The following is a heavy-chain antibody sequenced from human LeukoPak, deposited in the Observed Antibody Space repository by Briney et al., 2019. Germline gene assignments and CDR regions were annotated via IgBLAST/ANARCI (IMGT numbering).Heavy chain of an antibody. CDR1: GYTLTSYY. CDR2: INPSGGST. Sequence: ASVKVSCKASGYTLTSYYMHWVRQAPGQGLEWMGIINPSGGSTSYAQKFQGRVTMTRDTSTSTVYMELSSLRSEDTAVYYCARAGRGFLEWLHTANFDYWGQGTLVTVS. J-gene: IGHJ4*02. CDR3: ARAGRGFLEWLHTANFDY. V-gene: IGHV1-46*01. D-gene: IGHD3-3*01.